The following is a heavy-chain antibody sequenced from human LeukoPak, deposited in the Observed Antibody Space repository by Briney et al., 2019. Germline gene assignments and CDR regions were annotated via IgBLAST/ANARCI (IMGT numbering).Heavy chain of an antibody. J-gene: IGHJ1*01. D-gene: IGHD3-3*01. CDR1: GFPYRSSA. Sequence: ASVKVSCKASGFPYRSSAMQWVRQDRGQRLEWIGWIVVVSGNTNYAQKFQDRVTITRDMSTSTAYMELSSLRSEDTAMYYCATKPYSNGYYDRSPLEYWGQGTLVTISS. CDR2: IVVVSGNT. V-gene: IGHV1-58*02. CDR3: ATKPYSNGYYDRSPLEY.